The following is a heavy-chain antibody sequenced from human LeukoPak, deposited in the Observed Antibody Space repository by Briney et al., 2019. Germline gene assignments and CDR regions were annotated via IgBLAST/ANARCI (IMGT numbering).Heavy chain of an antibody. D-gene: IGHD3-16*01. CDR1: GGSISSGSYY. J-gene: IGHJ4*02. Sequence: SQTLSLTCTVSGGSISSGSYYWSWIRQPAGKGLEWIGRIYTSGSTNYNPSLKSRVTISLDTSKNQFSLKLSSVTAADTAVYYCARGGGYFNYWGQGTLVTVSS. CDR2: IYTSGST. V-gene: IGHV4-61*02. CDR3: ARGGGYFNY.